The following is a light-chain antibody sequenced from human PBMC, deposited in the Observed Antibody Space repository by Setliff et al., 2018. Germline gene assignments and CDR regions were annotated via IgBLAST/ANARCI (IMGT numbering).Light chain of an antibody. CDR3: CSYAGSYSYV. Sequence: QSALTQPRSVSGSPGQSVTISCTGTSSDVGGYNYVSWYQQHPGKAPKLMIYDVSKRPSGVPDRFSGSKSGNTASLTISGLQAEDEADYYCCSYAGSYSYVVGTGTKGTV. CDR1: SSDVGGYNY. V-gene: IGLV2-11*01. J-gene: IGLJ1*01. CDR2: DVS.